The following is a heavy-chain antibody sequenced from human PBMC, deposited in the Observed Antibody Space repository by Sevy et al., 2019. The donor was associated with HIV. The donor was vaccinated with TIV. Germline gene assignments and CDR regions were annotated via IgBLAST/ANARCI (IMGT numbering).Heavy chain of an antibody. J-gene: IGHJ5*02. V-gene: IGHV2-5*02. D-gene: IGHD4-17*01. Sequence: SGPTLVKPTQTLTLTCTFSEFSLSTNGVGVGWIRQPPGKALECLALIYWDDDKHYSPSLKSRLTITKDTSKNQVVLTMTNMDPVDTATYYCARRDYGDYIDWFDPWGQGTLVTVSS. CDR3: ARRDYGDYIDWFDP. CDR2: IYWDDDK. CDR1: EFSLSTNGVG.